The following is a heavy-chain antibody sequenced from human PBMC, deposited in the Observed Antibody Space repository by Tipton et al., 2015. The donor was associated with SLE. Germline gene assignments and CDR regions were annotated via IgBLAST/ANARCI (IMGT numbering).Heavy chain of an antibody. CDR2: INHSGST. V-gene: IGHV4-34*01. J-gene: IGHJ4*02. Sequence: TLSLTCAVYGGSFSGYYWSWIRQPPGKGLEWIGEINHSGSTNYNPSLKSRVTISVDTSKNQFSLKLNSVTAADTAVYYCAREDPPTSYFDYWGQGTLVTVSS. CDR1: GGSFSGYY. CDR3: AREDPPTSYFDY.